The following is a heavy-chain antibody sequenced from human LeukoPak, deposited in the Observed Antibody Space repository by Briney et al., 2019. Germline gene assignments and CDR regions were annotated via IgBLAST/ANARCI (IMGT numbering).Heavy chain of an antibody. V-gene: IGHV4-4*02. CDR1: GGSFSDNGW. CDR3: ARQVTFGYSYAYYFDH. CDR2: IYQGEST. D-gene: IGHD5-18*01. Sequence: SETLSLTCAVSGGSFSDNGWWSWVRQSPGKGLEWIGEIYQGESTTYNPSLKSRVTISADTSKNQFSLKLSSVTAADTAVYYCARQVTFGYSYAYYFDHWGQGALVTVSS. J-gene: IGHJ4*02.